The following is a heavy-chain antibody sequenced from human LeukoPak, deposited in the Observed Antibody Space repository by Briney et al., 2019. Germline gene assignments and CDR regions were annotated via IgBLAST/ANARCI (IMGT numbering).Heavy chain of an antibody. CDR1: GGSISSYY. D-gene: IGHD3-3*01. V-gene: IGHV4-59*01. CDR2: IYYSGST. CDR3: AGGWSGYPGYYYYMDV. J-gene: IGHJ6*03. Sequence: KLSETLSLTCTVSGGSISSYYWSWIRQPPGKGLEWIGYIYYSGSTNYNPSLKSRVTISVDTSKNQFSLKLSSVTAADTAVYYCAGGWSGYPGYYYYMDVWGKGTTVTVSS.